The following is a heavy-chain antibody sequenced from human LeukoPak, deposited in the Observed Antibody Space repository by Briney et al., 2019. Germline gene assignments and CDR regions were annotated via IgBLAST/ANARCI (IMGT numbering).Heavy chain of an antibody. V-gene: IGHV1-46*01. CDR2: INPSGGDP. CDR1: GYPFTQYY. D-gene: IGHD3-16*01. Sequence: ASGKVSCKTSGYPFTQYYIHWVRQAPGQEFEWMGVINPSGGDPHYEQKFLGRVAMTYDTSTATIYMELNSLTSGDTAIYYCTRPQYYDYEEGGFDYWGQGTLISVSS. J-gene: IGHJ4*02. CDR3: TRPQYYDYEEGGFDY.